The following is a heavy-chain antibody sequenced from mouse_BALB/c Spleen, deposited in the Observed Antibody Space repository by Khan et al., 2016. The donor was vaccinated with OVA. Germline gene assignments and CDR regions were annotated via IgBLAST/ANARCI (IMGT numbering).Heavy chain of an antibody. Sequence: EVKVVESGGDLVKPGGSLKLSCAASGFTFSNYAMSWVRQTPEKRLEWVASISSGGTTYFPDSVKGRFTISRDNGRNILYLQMRRLRSEDTAMYYCARDYWFTYWGQGTLVTVSA. V-gene: IGHV5-6-5*01. CDR2: ISSGGTT. CDR3: ARDYWFTY. J-gene: IGHJ3*01. CDR1: GFTFSNYA.